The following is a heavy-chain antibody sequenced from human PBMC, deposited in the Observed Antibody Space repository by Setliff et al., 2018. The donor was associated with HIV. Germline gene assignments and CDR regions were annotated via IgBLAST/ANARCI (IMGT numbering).Heavy chain of an antibody. CDR3: ARYYYDSSAPSADI. CDR1: GGTFSSYG. V-gene: IGHV1-69*05. CDR2: IIPMFGTG. Sequence: SVKVSCKTSGGTFSSYGISWVRQAPGQGLEWMGGIIPMFGTGFYAQKFQGRVTITTDESRSTAYMELSSLRSEDTAVYYCARYYYDSSAPSADIWGQGTMVTVSS. D-gene: IGHD3-22*01. J-gene: IGHJ3*02.